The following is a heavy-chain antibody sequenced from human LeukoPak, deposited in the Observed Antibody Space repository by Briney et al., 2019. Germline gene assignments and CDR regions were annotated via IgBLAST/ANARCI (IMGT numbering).Heavy chain of an antibody. V-gene: IGHV1-69*04. D-gene: IGHD3-22*01. CDR3: AREGYYYDSSGSRGFDY. Sequence: ASVKVSCRASGGTFSSYAISWVRQAPGQGLEWMGRIIPILGIENYAQKFQGRVTITADKSTSTAYMELSSLRSEDTAVYYCAREGYYYDSSGSRGFDYWGQGTLVTVSS. CDR2: IIPILGIE. J-gene: IGHJ4*02. CDR1: GGTFSSYA.